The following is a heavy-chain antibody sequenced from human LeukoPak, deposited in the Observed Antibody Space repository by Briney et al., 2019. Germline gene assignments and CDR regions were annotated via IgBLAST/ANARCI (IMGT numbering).Heavy chain of an antibody. CDR2: ISYDGSNK. CDR1: GFTFSSYG. D-gene: IGHD3-10*01. V-gene: IGHV3-30*03. CDR3: ARDGADY. Sequence: GGSLRLSCAASGFTFSSYGMHWVRQAPGKGLEWVAVISYDGSNKYYADSVKGRFTISRDNSKNTLYLQMNSLRAEDTAVYYCARDGADYWGQGTLVTVSS. J-gene: IGHJ4*02.